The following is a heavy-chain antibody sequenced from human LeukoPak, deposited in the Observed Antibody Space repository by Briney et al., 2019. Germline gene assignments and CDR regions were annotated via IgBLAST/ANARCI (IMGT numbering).Heavy chain of an antibody. J-gene: IGHJ4*02. D-gene: IGHD1-1*01. CDR2: ISSSGSAM. CDR3: ARDYNLDY. Sequence: SGGSLRLSCAASGFTFSSYEMTWVRQAPGKGLEWISYISSSGSAMYYADSVKGRFTISRDNAKNSLYLQMNSVRAEDTAVYYCARDYNLDYWGQGTLVTVSS. V-gene: IGHV3-48*03. CDR1: GFTFSSYE.